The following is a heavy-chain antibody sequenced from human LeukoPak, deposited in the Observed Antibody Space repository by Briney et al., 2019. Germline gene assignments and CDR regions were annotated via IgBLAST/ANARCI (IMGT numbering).Heavy chain of an antibody. D-gene: IGHD6-13*01. V-gene: IGHV3-21*04. Sequence: GGSLRLSCAASGFTFSSYSMNWVRQAPGKGLGWVSSISSSSSYIYYADSVKGRFTISRDNAKNSLYLQMNSLRAEDTAVYYCASRGAYSSSWYYFDYWGQGTLVTVSS. CDR1: GFTFSSYS. CDR2: ISSSSSYI. CDR3: ASRGAYSSSWYYFDY. J-gene: IGHJ4*02.